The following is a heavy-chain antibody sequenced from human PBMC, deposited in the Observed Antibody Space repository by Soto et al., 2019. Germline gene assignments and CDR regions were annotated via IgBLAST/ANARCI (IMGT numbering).Heavy chain of an antibody. CDR1: GFTFSSYG. Sequence: GGSLRLSCAASGFTFSSYGMHWVRQAPGKGLEWVAVIWYDGSNKYYADSVKGRFTISRDNSKNTLYLQMNSLRAEDTAVYYCARDSGNYDFWSGYSFDYWGQGTLVTVSS. V-gene: IGHV3-33*01. J-gene: IGHJ4*02. CDR3: ARDSGNYDFWSGYSFDY. D-gene: IGHD3-3*01. CDR2: IWYDGSNK.